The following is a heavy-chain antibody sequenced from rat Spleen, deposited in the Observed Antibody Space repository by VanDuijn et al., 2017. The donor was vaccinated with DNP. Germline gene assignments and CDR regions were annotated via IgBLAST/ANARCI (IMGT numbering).Heavy chain of an antibody. CDR1: GFTFSSYW. CDR3: VKDLRGGSAFAY. Sequence: EVQLVESGGGLVQPGRSMKLSCVASGFTFSSYWMYWIRKAPGKGLEWLSSINTDGGSTYYPDSVKARFTISRDNAENTVYLQMNSLRSEDTATYYCVKDLRGGSAFAYWGPGIMVTVSS. D-gene: IGHD1-11*01. CDR2: INTDGGST. V-gene: IGHV5-58*01. J-gene: IGHJ2*01.